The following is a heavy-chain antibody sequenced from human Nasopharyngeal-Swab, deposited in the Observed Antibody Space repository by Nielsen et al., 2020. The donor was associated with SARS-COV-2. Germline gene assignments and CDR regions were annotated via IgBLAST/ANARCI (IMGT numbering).Heavy chain of an antibody. V-gene: IGHV4-59*01. CDR1: GGSISSYY. J-gene: IGHJ5*02. D-gene: IGHD3-3*01. CDR2: IYYSGST. Sequence: SETLSLTCTVSGGSISSYYWSWIRQPPGKGLEWIGYIYYSGSTNYNSSLKSRVTISVDTSKNQFSLKLSSVTAADTAVYYCARSNYDFWSGYYSLGWFDPWGQGTLVTVSS. CDR3: ARSNYDFWSGYYSLGWFDP.